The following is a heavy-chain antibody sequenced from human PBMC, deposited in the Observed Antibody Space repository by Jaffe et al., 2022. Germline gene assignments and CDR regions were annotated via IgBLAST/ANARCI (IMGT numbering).Heavy chain of an antibody. CDR2: IYHSGST. Sequence: QVQLQESGPGLVKPSETLSLTCAVSGYSISSGYYWGWIRQPPGKGLEWIGSIYHSGSTYYNPSLKSRVTISVDTSKNQFSLKLSSVTAADTAVYYCARSPWGYSYGDYWGQGTLVTVSS. V-gene: IGHV4-38-2*01. CDR3: ARSPWGYSYGDY. CDR1: GYSISSGYY. D-gene: IGHD5-18*01. J-gene: IGHJ4*02.